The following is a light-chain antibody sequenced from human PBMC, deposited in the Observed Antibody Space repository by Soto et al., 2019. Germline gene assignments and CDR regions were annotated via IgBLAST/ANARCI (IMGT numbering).Light chain of an antibody. Sequence: QSVLTQPASVSGSPGQSITISCTGTSSDVGGYNYVSWYQQHPGKAPKLMIYDVINRPSGVSNRFSGSKSGNSASLTISGLQAEDEADYYCSSCTSSSTYVVFGGGTKVTVL. CDR2: DVI. J-gene: IGLJ2*01. CDR3: SSCTSSSTYVV. V-gene: IGLV2-14*03. CDR1: SSDVGGYNY.